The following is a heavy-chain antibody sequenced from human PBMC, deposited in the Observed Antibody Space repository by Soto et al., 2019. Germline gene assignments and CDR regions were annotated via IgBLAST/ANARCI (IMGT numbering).Heavy chain of an antibody. CDR3: ALITMIHSFDP. CDR2: IIPIVHTA. J-gene: IGHJ5*02. D-gene: IGHD3-22*01. Sequence: QVQLVQSGAEVKKPGTSMKVSCKASGGTFRTNGISWVRQAPGQGLEWLGGIIPIVHTASYAQTFRGRVTIAADASTTTAYMELSSLRSDDTAVYYCALITMIHSFDPWGQGTLVTVSS. V-gene: IGHV1-69*01. CDR1: GGTFRTNG.